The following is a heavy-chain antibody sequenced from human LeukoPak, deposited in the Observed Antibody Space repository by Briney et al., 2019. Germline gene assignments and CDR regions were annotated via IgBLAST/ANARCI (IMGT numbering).Heavy chain of an antibody. V-gene: IGHV1-46*01. CDR1: GYTFSSNY. D-gene: IGHD3-22*01. Sequence: ASVKVSCKASGYTFSSNYMHWVRQAPGQGLEWMGIINPSGGSTNYAQKFQGRVTMTRDTSTSTVYMELSSLRSEDTAVYYCAREVYYYDSSGYYLKEYYFDYWGQGTLVTVSS. J-gene: IGHJ4*02. CDR2: INPSGGST. CDR3: AREVYYYDSSGYYLKEYYFDY.